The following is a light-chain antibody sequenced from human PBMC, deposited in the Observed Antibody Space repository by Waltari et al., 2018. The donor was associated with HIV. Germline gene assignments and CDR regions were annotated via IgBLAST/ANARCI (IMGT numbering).Light chain of an antibody. CDR1: SSNIGAPSD. CDR3: QSFDSSLGGWV. J-gene: IGLJ3*02. Sequence: QSVLTQPPSVSGAPGQRVTIPCTGSSSNIGAPSDVHWYQQFPGTAPKLLVYGKCNRTSGVPDRVSGSRSGTSSSLAMSGLQAEDEAHYYCQSFDSSLGGWVFGGGTKLTVL. CDR2: GKC. V-gene: IGLV1-40*01.